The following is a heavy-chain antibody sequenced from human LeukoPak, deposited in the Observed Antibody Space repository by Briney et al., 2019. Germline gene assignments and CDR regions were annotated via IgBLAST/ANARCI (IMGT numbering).Heavy chain of an antibody. V-gene: IGHV4-59*01. Sequence: SETLSLTCTVSGGSISSYYWSWIRQPPGKGLEWIGYIYYSGSTNYNPSLKSRVTISVDTSKNQFSLKLSSVTAAGTAVYYCARAREMATIVDYWGQGTLVTVSS. J-gene: IGHJ4*02. D-gene: IGHD5-24*01. CDR2: IYYSGST. CDR1: GGSISSYY. CDR3: ARAREMATIVDY.